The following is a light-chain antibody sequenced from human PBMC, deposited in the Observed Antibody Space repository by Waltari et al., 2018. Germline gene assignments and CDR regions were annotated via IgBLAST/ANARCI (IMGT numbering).Light chain of an antibody. J-gene: IGKJ1*01. Sequence: DIVMTQSPDSLAVSLGERATINCKSSQSVLYTSNNKNYLAWYQHKPGQPPKLLIYWASNRESVVPDRFSGSGSGTDFTLTISSLQAEDVAVYYCQQYFSNHRTFGQGTKVEIK. CDR2: WAS. V-gene: IGKV4-1*01. CDR1: QSVLYTSNNKNY. CDR3: QQYFSNHRT.